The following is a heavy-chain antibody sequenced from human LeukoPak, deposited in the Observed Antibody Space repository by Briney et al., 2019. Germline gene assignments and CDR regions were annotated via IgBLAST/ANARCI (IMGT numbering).Heavy chain of an antibody. V-gene: IGHV4-34*01. D-gene: IGHD6-6*01. CDR1: GGSFSDYY. CDR2: INHSGST. J-gene: IGHJ4*02. CDR3: ARRNSSIAARANFDY. Sequence: SETLSLTCAVYGGSFSDYYWSWLRQPPGKGLEWIGEINHSGSTDYNPSLKSRVTISVDTSKNQFSLKLSSVTAADTAVYYCARRNSSIAARANFDYWGQGTLVTVSS.